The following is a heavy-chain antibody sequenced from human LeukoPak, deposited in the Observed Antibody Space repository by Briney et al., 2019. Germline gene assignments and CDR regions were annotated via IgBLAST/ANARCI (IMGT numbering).Heavy chain of an antibody. CDR3: ARSRLGPYILTGYTDFDY. V-gene: IGHV3-66*01. Sequence: GGSLRLSSAASGFTVSSNYMSWVRQAPGKGLEWVSVIYSGGSTYYADSVKGRFTISRDNSKNTLYIQMYSLRAEDTAVYYCARSRLGPYILTGYTDFDYWGQGTLVTVSS. CDR1: GFTVSSNY. J-gene: IGHJ4*02. D-gene: IGHD3-9*01. CDR2: IYSGGST.